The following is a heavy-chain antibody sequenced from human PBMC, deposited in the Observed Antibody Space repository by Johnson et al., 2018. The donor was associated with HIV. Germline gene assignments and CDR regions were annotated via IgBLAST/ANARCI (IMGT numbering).Heavy chain of an antibody. CDR2: ISYDGSDK. J-gene: IGHJ3*02. V-gene: IGHV3-30*14. CDR3: ARARDWNYGDI. CDR1: GFTFSSYA. D-gene: IGHD1-7*01. Sequence: QVQLVESGGGVVQPGRSLRLSCAASGFTFSSYAMHWVRQAPGKGLEWVAVISYDGSDKDYADSVKGRFTISRDNSKNTLYLQMNSLRAEDTAVYYCARARDWNYGDIWGQGTMVTVSS.